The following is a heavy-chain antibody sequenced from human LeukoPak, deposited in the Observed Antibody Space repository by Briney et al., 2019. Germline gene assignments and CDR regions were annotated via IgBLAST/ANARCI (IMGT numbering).Heavy chain of an antibody. CDR1: GFTFRTYW. V-gene: IGHV3-74*01. CDR3: ARGSWSAAGTSIDY. D-gene: IGHD6-13*01. CDR2: IESDGSST. Sequence: GGSLRLSCAASGFTFRTYWMNWVRQAPGRGLVWVSRIESDGSSTSYADSVKGRFTISRDNAANTLCLQMNSLRAEDTAVYYCARGSWSAAGTSIDYWGQGTLVTVSS. J-gene: IGHJ4*02.